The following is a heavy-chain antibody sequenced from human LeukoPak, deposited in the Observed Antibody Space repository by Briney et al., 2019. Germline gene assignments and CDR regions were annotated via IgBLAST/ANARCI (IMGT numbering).Heavy chain of an antibody. CDR3: ARGEARFDP. V-gene: IGHV3-21*06. J-gene: IGHJ5*02. CDR2: ITGISYNR. CDR1: GFTFSSYS. D-gene: IGHD1-26*01. Sequence: GGSLRLSCVASGFTFSSYSMNWVRQAPGKGLEWVSSITGISYNRYYAGSLKGRFTISRDNANNSLYLQMNSLKTEDTAVYYCARGEARFDPWGQGTLVTVSA.